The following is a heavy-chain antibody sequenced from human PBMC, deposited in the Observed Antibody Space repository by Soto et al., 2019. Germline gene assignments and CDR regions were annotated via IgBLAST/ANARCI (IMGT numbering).Heavy chain of an antibody. CDR2: IKAQTDGGTT. J-gene: IGHJ3*02. V-gene: IGHV3-15*01. CDR1: GFTFTNTW. Sequence: EVQLVESGGGLVKPGGSLRLSCAASGFTFTNTWMNWVRQAPGKGLEWVGRIKAQTDGGTTDYGAPVKGRFIISRDDSKITLFLQRNRLQTEDTAVYYCTSVRGIWGQGTLVTVSS. CDR3: TSVRGI.